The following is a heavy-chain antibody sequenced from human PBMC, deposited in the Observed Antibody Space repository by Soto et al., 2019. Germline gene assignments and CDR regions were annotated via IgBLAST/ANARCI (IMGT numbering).Heavy chain of an antibody. V-gene: IGHV3-23*01. Sequence: PGGALRLSCGSSGFNCANYAMGWVRQAPGKGLEWVSGISSTGRRTYYADSVRGRFSISRDNSKNTVDLQINSLRAEDTAVYYCAKVANVGVVVEYFDHWGQGSLVTVSS. J-gene: IGHJ4*02. CDR3: AKVANVGVVVEYFDH. D-gene: IGHD3-3*01. CDR1: GFNCANYA. CDR2: ISSTGRRT.